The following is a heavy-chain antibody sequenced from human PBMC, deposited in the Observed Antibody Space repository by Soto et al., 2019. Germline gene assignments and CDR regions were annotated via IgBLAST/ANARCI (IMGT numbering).Heavy chain of an antibody. CDR3: AKNPNSQGFDY. CDR2: ISYDGSNK. V-gene: IGHV3-30*18. CDR1: GFTFSSYG. Sequence: PGGSLRLSCAASGFTFSSYGMHWVRQAPGKGLEWVAVISYDGSNKYYADSVKGRFIISRDNSKNTLYLQMNSLRAEDTAVYYCAKNPNSQGFDYWGQGTLVTVSS. D-gene: IGHD2-21*01. J-gene: IGHJ4*02.